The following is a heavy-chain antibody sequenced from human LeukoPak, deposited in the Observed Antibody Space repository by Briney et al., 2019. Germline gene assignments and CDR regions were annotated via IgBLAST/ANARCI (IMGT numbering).Heavy chain of an antibody. Sequence: PGGSLRLSCAASGFTVSTNYMSWLRQAPGKGVEWVSVISSGGTPYYADSVKGRFTISRDSSENTLYLQMHSLRAEDTALYYCAGGGAGSAFDYWGQGTLVTVSS. CDR2: ISSGGTP. V-gene: IGHV3-66*02. CDR1: GFTVSTNY. CDR3: AGGGAGSAFDY. J-gene: IGHJ4*02. D-gene: IGHD6-19*01.